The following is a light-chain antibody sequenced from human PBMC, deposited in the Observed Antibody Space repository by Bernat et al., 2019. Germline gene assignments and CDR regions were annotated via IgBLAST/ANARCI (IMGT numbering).Light chain of an antibody. CDR1: QDISNY. CDR3: QQYDNLPLT. V-gene: IGKV1-33*01. Sequence: DIQMTQSPSSLSASVGDRVTITCQASQDISNYLNWYQQKPWKAPKFLIYDASNLETGVPSRFSGSGSGTDFTFTISSLQPEDVATYYCQQYDNLPLTFGGGTKVEIK. J-gene: IGKJ4*01. CDR2: DAS.